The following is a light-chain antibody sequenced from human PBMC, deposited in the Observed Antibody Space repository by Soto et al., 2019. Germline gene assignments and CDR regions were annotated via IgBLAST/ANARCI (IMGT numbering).Light chain of an antibody. J-gene: IGKJ1*01. Sequence: EIVLTQSPGTLSLSPGERATLSCRASQSVSSSYLAWYQQKPGQAPRLLIYDTSRRATGTPDRFSGSGSGTDFTLTISRLEPEDFAVYYCQQYGSSPWTFGQGTKVEIK. CDR3: QQYGSSPWT. CDR2: DTS. CDR1: QSVSSSY. V-gene: IGKV3-20*01.